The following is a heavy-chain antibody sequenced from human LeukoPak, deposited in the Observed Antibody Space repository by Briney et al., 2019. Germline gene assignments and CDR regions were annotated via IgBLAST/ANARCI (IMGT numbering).Heavy chain of an antibody. CDR3: ARYVAVAGIPFDY. CDR2: IYPGDSDA. D-gene: IGHD6-19*01. Sequence: GESLKISCKGSGYSFTSYWIGWVRQMPGKGLEWMGIIYPGDSDARYSPSFQGQVTISADKSISTAYLQWSSLKASDTAMYYCARYVAVAGIPFDYWGQGTLVTVSS. CDR1: GYSFTSYW. V-gene: IGHV5-51*01. J-gene: IGHJ4*02.